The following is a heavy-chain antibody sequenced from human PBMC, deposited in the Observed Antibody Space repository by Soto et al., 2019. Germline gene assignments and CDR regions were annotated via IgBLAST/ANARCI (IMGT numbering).Heavy chain of an antibody. D-gene: IGHD3-22*01. CDR3: ARAPTYYYDSSGHDY. V-gene: IGHV4-31*03. CDR1: GGSISSGGYY. J-gene: IGHJ4*02. Sequence: SETLSLTCTVSGGSISSGGYYLSWIRQHPGKGLEWIGYIYYSGSTYYNPSLKSRVTISVDTSKNQFSLKLSSVTAADTAVYYCARAPTYYYDSSGHDYWGQGTLVTVSS. CDR2: IYYSGST.